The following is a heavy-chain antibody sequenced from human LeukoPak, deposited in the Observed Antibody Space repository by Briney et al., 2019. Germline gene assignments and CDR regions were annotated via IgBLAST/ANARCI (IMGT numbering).Heavy chain of an antibody. CDR3: ARDWSSGWYGDY. V-gene: IGHV3-21*01. CDR1: GFTFSSYS. D-gene: IGHD6-19*01. CDR2: ISSSSSYI. J-gene: IGHJ4*02. Sequence: GGSLRLSCAASGFTFSSYSMNWVRQAPGKGLEWVSSISSSSSYIYYADSVKGLFTISRDNAKNSLYLQMNSLRAEDTAVYYCARDWSSGWYGDYWGQGTLVTVSS.